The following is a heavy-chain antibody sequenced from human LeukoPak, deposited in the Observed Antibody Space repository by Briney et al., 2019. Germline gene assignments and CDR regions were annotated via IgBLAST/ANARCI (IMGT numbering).Heavy chain of an antibody. CDR1: GFTFSSYS. J-gene: IGHJ4*02. D-gene: IGHD3-10*01. Sequence: GGSLRLSCAASGFTFSSYSMNWVRQAPGKGLEWVSSISSSSSYIYYADSVKGRFTIPRDNAKNSLYRQMNSLRAEDTAVYYCAREKEGWFGELSGYFDYWGQGTLVTVSS. CDR3: AREKEGWFGELSGYFDY. CDR2: ISSSSSYI. V-gene: IGHV3-21*01.